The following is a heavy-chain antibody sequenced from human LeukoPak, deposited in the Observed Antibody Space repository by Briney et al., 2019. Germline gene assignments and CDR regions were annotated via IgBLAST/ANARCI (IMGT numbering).Heavy chain of an antibody. Sequence: SETLSLTCTVSGGSISSSSYYWGWIRQPPGKGLEWIGSIYYSGSTYYNPSLKSRVTISVDTSKNQFSLKLSSVTAADTAVYYCARDRRAPSSGYLDRWFDPWGQGTLVTVSS. V-gene: IGHV4-39*07. CDR1: GGSISSSSYY. CDR2: IYYSGST. J-gene: IGHJ5*02. D-gene: IGHD3-22*01. CDR3: ARDRRAPSSGYLDRWFDP.